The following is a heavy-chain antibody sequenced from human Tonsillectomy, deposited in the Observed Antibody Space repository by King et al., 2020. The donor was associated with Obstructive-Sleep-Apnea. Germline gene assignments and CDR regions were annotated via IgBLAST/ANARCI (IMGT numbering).Heavy chain of an antibody. Sequence: HEQLVQSGGGVVQPGRSLRLSCEASGFTFSGFGMHWVRQAPGKGLEWVAIISKDGNNKYFGDSVKGRCTISRDNSRNTLYLQMHSLRVDDTAVYYCAKGRSGNYLWSYNVMDFWGQGTTVTVSS. V-gene: IGHV3-30*18. CDR3: AKGRSGNYLWSYNVMDF. CDR2: ISKDGNNK. J-gene: IGHJ6*02. D-gene: IGHD1-26*01. CDR1: GFTFSGFG.